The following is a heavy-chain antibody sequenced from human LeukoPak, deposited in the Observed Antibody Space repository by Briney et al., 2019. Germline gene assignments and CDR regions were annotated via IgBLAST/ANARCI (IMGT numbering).Heavy chain of an antibody. Sequence: GGSLRLSCAASGFTFSSYAMHWVRQAPGKGLEWVAVISYDGSNKYYADPVKGRFTISRDNSKNTLYLQMNSLRAEDTAVYYCARESSGSSSWYYFDYWGQGTLVTVSS. V-gene: IGHV3-30*04. CDR2: ISYDGSNK. CDR1: GFTFSSYA. D-gene: IGHD6-13*01. J-gene: IGHJ4*02. CDR3: ARESSGSSSWYYFDY.